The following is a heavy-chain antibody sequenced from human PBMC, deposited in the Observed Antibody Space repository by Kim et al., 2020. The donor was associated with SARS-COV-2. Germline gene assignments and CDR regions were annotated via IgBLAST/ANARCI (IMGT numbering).Heavy chain of an antibody. J-gene: IGHJ6*02. CDR3: ARDRLAAAGNYYYYGMDV. D-gene: IGHD6-13*01. V-gene: IGHV3-11*06. Sequence: KGRFTISRDNAKNSLYLQMNSLRAEDTAVYYCARDRLAAAGNYYYYGMDVWGQGTTVTVSS.